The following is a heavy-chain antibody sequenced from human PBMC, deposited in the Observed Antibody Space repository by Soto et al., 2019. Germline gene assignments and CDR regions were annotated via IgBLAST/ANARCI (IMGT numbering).Heavy chain of an antibody. CDR2: IYYSGST. D-gene: IGHD1-26*01. V-gene: IGHV4-34*09. J-gene: IGHJ4*02. CDR1: GGSFNGYY. Sequence: LQTLSLTSAVYGGSFNGYYWSWIRHPPGKGLEWIGNIYYSGSTYYNPSLKSRVTISMDTPKNQLSLKLSTVTAADTAVYYCAKAQAWELLFDVWAQGALVTVSS. CDR3: AKAQAWELLFDV.